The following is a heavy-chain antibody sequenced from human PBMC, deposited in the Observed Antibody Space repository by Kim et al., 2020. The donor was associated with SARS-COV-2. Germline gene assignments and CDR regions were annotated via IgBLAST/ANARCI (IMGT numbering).Heavy chain of an antibody. CDR1: GFTFTFYS. Sequence: ASVKVSCKASGFTFTFYSMHWVRQAPGQGLEWMGMINRSGGGTNYAQKFQGRVTMTGDTSTNTVYMELSSLRSDDTAVYYCAKEGGHWGTGTLVTVSS. CDR2: INRSGGGT. CDR3: AKEGGH. D-gene: IGHD3-16*01. V-gene: IGHV1-46*01. J-gene: IGHJ4*02.